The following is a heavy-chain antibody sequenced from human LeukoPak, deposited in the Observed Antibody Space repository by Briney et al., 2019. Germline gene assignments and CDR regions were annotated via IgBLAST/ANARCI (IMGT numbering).Heavy chain of an antibody. CDR1: GGSFSGYY. CDR2: INHSGST. D-gene: IGHD3-10*01. CDR3: ARLRMVRGVNHGMDV. V-gene: IGHV4-34*01. Sequence: SETLSLTCAVYGGSFSGYYWSWIRQPPGKGLEWIGEINHSGSTNYNPSLESRVTISVDTSKNQFSLKLSSVTAADTAVYYCARLRMVRGVNHGMDVWGKGTTVTVSS. J-gene: IGHJ6*04.